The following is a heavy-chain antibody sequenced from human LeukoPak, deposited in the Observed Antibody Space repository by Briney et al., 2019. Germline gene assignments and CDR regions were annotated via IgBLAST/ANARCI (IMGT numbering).Heavy chain of an antibody. Sequence: ASVKASCKASGYTFTSYDINWVRQATGQGLEWMGWMNPNSGNTGYAQKFQGRVTMTRNTSISTAYMELSSLRSEDTAVYYCARVISGSFNWFDPWGQGTLVTVSS. CDR3: ARVISGSFNWFDP. V-gene: IGHV1-8*01. D-gene: IGHD1-26*01. J-gene: IGHJ5*02. CDR1: GYTFTSYD. CDR2: MNPNSGNT.